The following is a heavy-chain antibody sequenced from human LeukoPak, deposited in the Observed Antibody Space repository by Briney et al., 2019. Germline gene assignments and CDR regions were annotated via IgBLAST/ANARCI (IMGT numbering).Heavy chain of an antibody. D-gene: IGHD2/OR15-2a*01. V-gene: IGHV4-39*01. Sequence: SENLSLTCTVSGGSISSSSYYWGWIRQPPGKGLEWIGSIYYSGSTYYNPSLKSRVTISVDTSKNQFSLKLSSVTAADTAVYYCARFSPARAFDYWGQGTLVTVSS. CDR3: ARFSPARAFDY. CDR2: IYYSGST. CDR1: GGSISSSSYY. J-gene: IGHJ4*02.